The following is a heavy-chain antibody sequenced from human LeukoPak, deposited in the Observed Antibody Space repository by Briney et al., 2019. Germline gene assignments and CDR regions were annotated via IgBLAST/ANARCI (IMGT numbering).Heavy chain of an antibody. CDR2: IYYSGST. V-gene: IGHV4-31*03. D-gene: IGHD2-15*01. J-gene: IGHJ5*02. CDR3: AAQDVNWFDP. Sequence: SQTLSLTCTVSGGSISSGGYYWSWIRQHPGKGLEWIGYIYYSGSTYYNPSLKSRVTISVDTSKNQFSLKLSSVTAADTAVYYCAAQDVNWFDPWGQGTLVTVSS. CDR1: GGSISSGGYY.